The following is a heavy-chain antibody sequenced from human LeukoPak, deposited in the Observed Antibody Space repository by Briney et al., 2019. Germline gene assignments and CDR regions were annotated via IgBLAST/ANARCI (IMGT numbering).Heavy chain of an antibody. Sequence: SVKVSCKASGGTFSSYAISWVRQAPGQGLEWMGGIIPIFGTANYAQKLQGRVTITADESTSTAYMELSSLRSEDTAAYYCAREVYSSGRYYYYGMDVWGQGTTVTVSS. V-gene: IGHV1-69*01. D-gene: IGHD6-19*01. CDR1: GGTFSSYA. J-gene: IGHJ6*02. CDR3: AREVYSSGRYYYYGMDV. CDR2: IIPIFGTA.